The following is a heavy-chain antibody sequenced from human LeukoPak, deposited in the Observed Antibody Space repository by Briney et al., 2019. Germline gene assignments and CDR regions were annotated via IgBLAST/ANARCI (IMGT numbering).Heavy chain of an antibody. CDR2: IDHTGST. CDR3: ASRKLGNDY. D-gene: IGHD7-27*01. CDR1: DDSITIYY. V-gene: IGHV4-59*01. J-gene: IGHJ4*02. Sequence: SETLSLTCTVSDDSITIYYWTWIRQPPGKGLEWIGYIDHTGSTNYNPSLNSRVTISRDTSKNHFSLKLSSATAADTAVYYCASRKLGNDYWGQGTLVAVSS.